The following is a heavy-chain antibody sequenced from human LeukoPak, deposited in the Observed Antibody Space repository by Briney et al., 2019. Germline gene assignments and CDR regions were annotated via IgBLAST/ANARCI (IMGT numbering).Heavy chain of an antibody. CDR3: ARDSYYGSGSYAFDI. D-gene: IGHD3-10*01. J-gene: IGHJ3*02. V-gene: IGHV4-30-4*07. Sequence: SETLSLTCGVSGDSISSDGHSWSWIRQPPGKGLEWVGYIYHSGAAYHNPSLKSRLALSVDTSNNQFSLRLSSVTAADTAVYYCARDSYYGSGSYAFDIWGQGTMVTVSS. CDR2: IYHSGAA. CDR1: GDSISSDGHS.